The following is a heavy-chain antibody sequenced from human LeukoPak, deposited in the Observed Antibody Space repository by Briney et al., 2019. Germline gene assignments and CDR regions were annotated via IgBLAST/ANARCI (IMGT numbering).Heavy chain of an antibody. D-gene: IGHD5-18*01. CDR3: ARVFGAGYPDY. CDR2: ISWNSGSI. CDR1: GFTFDDYA. V-gene: IGHV3-9*01. Sequence: HAGGSLRLSCAASGFTFDDYAMYWVRQVPGKGLEWVSSISWNSGSIGYADSVKGRFTISRDNAKNSLYLQMNSLRAEDTAVYYCARVFGAGYPDYWGQGTLVTVSS. J-gene: IGHJ4*02.